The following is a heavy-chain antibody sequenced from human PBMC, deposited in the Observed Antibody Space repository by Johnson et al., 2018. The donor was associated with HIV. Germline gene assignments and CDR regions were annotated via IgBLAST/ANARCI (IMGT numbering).Heavy chain of an antibody. Sequence: VKLVESGGGVVRPGGSLRLSCAASGFTFDEYGMSWVRQVPGKGLGWVSGISWNSRSIAYADSVKGRITISRDNAKNSLYLQMNSLRAEDTAVYYCARERATLWFRASGAAFDIWGQGTMVTVSS. V-gene: IGHV3-20*04. CDR1: GFTFDEYG. J-gene: IGHJ3*02. CDR3: ARERATLWFRASGAAFDI. D-gene: IGHD3-10*01. CDR2: ISWNSRSI.